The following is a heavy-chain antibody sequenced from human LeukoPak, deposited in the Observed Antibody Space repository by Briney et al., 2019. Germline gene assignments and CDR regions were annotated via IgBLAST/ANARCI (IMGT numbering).Heavy chain of an antibody. D-gene: IGHD5-24*01. CDR2: IYTSGST. J-gene: IGHJ3*02. CDR1: GVSISSSSYY. V-gene: IGHV4-61*05. Sequence: PSETLSLTCNVSGVSISSSSYYWGWIRQPPGKGLEWIGRIYTSGSTNYNPSLKSRVTMSVDTSKNQFSLKLSSVTAADTAVYYCARGERLYGYDAFDIWGQGTMVTVSS. CDR3: ARGERLYGYDAFDI.